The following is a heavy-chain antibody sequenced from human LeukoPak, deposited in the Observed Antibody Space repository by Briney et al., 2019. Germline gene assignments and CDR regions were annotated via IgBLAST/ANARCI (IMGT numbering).Heavy chain of an antibody. CDR1: GGSISSYY. J-gene: IGHJ6*03. CDR2: IYYSGST. Sequence: PSETLSLTCTVSGGSISSYYWSWIRQPPGKGLEWIGYIYYSGSTNYNPSLKSRVTISVDTSKNQFSLKLSSVTAADTAVYYCARVNPSDYGDSDYYYYYYMDVWGKGTTVTISS. V-gene: IGHV4-59*01. CDR3: ARVNPSDYGDSDYYYYYYMDV. D-gene: IGHD4-17*01.